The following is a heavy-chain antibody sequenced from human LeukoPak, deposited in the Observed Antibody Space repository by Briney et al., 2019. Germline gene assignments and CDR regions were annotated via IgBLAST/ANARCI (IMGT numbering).Heavy chain of an antibody. CDR1: GFTFSSYA. CDR3: AKSDLGTGYYSYYYYGMDV. J-gene: IGHJ6*02. D-gene: IGHD3/OR15-3a*01. CDR2: ISGSGGST. V-gene: IGHV3-23*01. Sequence: GGSLRLSCAASGFTFSSYAMSWVRQAPGKGLEWVPAISGSGGSTYYADSVKGRFTISRDNSKNTLYLQMNSLRAEDTAVYYCAKSDLGTGYYSYYYYGMDVWGQGTTVTVSS.